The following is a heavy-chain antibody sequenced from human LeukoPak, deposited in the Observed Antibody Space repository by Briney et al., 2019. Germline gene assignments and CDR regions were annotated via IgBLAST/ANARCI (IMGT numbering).Heavy chain of an antibody. D-gene: IGHD2-21*02. CDR2: IWYDGSNK. J-gene: IGHJ4*02. Sequence: GRSLRLACAASGFTFSSYGMHWVCQAPGKGLERVAVIWYDGSNKYYADSVKGRFTISRDNSKTTLYLQMNSLRAEDTAVYYCARDRSVTAPFDYWGQGTLVTVSS. CDR3: ARDRSVTAPFDY. CDR1: GFTFSSYG. V-gene: IGHV3-33*01.